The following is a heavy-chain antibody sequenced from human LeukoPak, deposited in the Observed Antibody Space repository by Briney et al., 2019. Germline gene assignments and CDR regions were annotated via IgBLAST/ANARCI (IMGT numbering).Heavy chain of an antibody. J-gene: IGHJ5*02. D-gene: IGHD6-13*01. V-gene: IGHV3-48*04. Sequence: PGGSLRLSCAASGVSFSSYSMNWVRQAPGKGLEWVSYISHTGSTMSYADSVKGRFTISRDNAKNSLYLQMNSLRAEDTAVYYCARDLRDYSGSGVGNWFDPWGQGTLVTVSS. CDR2: ISHTGSTM. CDR1: GVSFSSYS. CDR3: ARDLRDYSGSGVGNWFDP.